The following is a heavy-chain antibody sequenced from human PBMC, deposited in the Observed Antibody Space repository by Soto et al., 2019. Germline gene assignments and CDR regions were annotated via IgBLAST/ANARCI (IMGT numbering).Heavy chain of an antibody. J-gene: IGHJ4*02. CDR3: ARGPGYYFDY. CDR1: GYTFTSYA. CDR2: VNAGNGNT. V-gene: IGHV1-3*03. Sequence: ASVKVSCKASGYTFTSYAMHWVRQAPGQRLEWMGWVNAGNGNTKYSQKFQGRVTITRDTSASTAYMELSSLRAEDMAVYYCARGPGYYFDYWGQGTLVTVSS.